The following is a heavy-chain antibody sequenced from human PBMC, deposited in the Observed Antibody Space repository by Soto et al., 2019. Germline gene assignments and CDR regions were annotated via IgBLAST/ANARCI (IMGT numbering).Heavy chain of an antibody. J-gene: IGHJ4*02. CDR2: IKQDASER. CDR3: ERDSRTLFETNRVRSDY. CDR1: GFTYSKYW. D-gene: IGHD2-2*01. Sequence: GGSLRLSCVASGFTYSKYWMGWARQAPGKGLEWVANIKQDASERNYMDSVRGRFTISRDNAKNSVYLQMDSLRAEDPAVYYCERDSRTLFETNRVRSDYWGQGTLVTVSS. V-gene: IGHV3-7*03.